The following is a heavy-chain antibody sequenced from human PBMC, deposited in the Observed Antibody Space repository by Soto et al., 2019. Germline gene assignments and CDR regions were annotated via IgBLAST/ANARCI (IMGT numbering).Heavy chain of an antibody. CDR1: GYHFTAYY. V-gene: IGHV1-2*02. CDR3: ARDRPNSSSYGLDG. J-gene: IGHJ6*02. CDR2: INPNNGAT. Sequence: ASVKVSCKASGYHFTAYYVHWVRQAPGQGLEWMGWINPNNGATITEQKFQGRVTMTRAPSINTAYLDLSRLTSDDTAVYYCARDRPNSSSYGLDGCAQRTTGTVS.